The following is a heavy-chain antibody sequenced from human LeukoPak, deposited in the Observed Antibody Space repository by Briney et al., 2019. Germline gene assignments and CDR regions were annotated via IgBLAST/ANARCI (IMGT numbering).Heavy chain of an antibody. V-gene: IGHV3-33*01. Sequence: PGGSLRLSCAASGFTFSNYGMHWVRQAPGKGLEWVAIIWYDGSNKYYGDSVKGRFTISRDNSKNTLYLQMNSLRAEDTAVYYCARDSSSALDYWGQGTLVTVSS. CDR1: GFTFSNYG. D-gene: IGHD6-6*01. J-gene: IGHJ4*02. CDR2: IWYDGSNK. CDR3: ARDSSSALDY.